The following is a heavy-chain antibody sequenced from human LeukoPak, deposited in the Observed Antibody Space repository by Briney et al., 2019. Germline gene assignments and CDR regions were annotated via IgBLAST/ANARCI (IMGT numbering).Heavy chain of an antibody. Sequence: GGSLRLSCAASGFTVSSSYMSWVRQAPGKGLEWVANIKQDESEKYYVDSVKGRFTISRDNAKNSLYLQMNSLRAEDTAVYYCARDGDLGSSFDYWGQGTLVTVSS. CDR3: ARDGDLGSSFDY. CDR2: IKQDESEK. V-gene: IGHV3-7*01. D-gene: IGHD2-15*01. J-gene: IGHJ4*02. CDR1: GFTVSSSY.